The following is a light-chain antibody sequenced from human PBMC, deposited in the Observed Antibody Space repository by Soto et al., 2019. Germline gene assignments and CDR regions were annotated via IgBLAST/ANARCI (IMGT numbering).Light chain of an antibody. J-gene: IGLJ1*01. CDR3: SSYAGSSYV. CDR1: SSDVGGYNY. V-gene: IGLV2-8*01. Sequence: QSALTQPPSASGSPGQSVTISCXGTSSDVGGYNYVSWYQQHPGKAPKLMIYEVSKRPSGVPDRFSGSKSGNTASLTVSGLQAEDEADYYCSSYAGSSYVFGTGTKLTVL. CDR2: EVS.